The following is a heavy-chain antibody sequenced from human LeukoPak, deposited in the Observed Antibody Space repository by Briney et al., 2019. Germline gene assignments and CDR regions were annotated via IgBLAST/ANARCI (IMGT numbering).Heavy chain of an antibody. CDR1: GFTFSDHY. D-gene: IGHD4-17*01. CDR2: TRTKAKDYTT. Sequence: PGRSLRLSCATSGFTFSDHYMDWVRQAPGKGLEWVARTRTKAKDYTTEYAASVKGRFTVSRDESMHSLYLQMNSLKTEDTAVYYCARGPTVTFNYHYGMDVWGQGTTVTVSS. CDR3: ARGPTVTFNYHYGMDV. J-gene: IGHJ6*02. V-gene: IGHV3-72*01.